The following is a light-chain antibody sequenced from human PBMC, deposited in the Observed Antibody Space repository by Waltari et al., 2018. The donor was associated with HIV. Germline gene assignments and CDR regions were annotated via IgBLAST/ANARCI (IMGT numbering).Light chain of an antibody. CDR3: QSYDSSLSGSNV. J-gene: IGLJ1*01. V-gene: IGLV1-40*01. CDR1: RSNIGAGYD. CDR2: GNS. Sequence: QSVLTQPPPVSGAPGQRVTISCTGRRSNIGAGYDDHWYQQLPGTAPKPLIYGNSNRPSGVPDRFSGSKSGTSASLAITGLQAEDEADYYCQSYDSSLSGSNVFGTGTKVTVL.